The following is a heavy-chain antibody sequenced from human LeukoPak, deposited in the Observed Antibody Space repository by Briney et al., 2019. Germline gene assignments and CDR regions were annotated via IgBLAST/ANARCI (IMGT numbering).Heavy chain of an antibody. CDR3: ARTQSSRRGTPRRDYWYFDL. CDR1: GGSFSGYY. V-gene: IGHV4-34*01. Sequence: SETLSLTCAVYGGSFSGYYWSWIRQPPGKGLEWIGEINHSGSTNYNPSLKSRVTISVDTSKNQFSLKLSSVTAADTAVYYRARTQSSRRGTPRRDYWYFDLWGRGTLVTVSS. CDR2: INHSGST. D-gene: IGHD2-2*01. J-gene: IGHJ2*01.